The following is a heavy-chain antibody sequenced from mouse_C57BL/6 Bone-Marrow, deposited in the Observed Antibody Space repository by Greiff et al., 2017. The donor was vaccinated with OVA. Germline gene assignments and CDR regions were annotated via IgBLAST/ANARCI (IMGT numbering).Heavy chain of an antibody. CDR2: IYPGSGST. CDR3: ASLLLRGAWFAY. D-gene: IGHD1-1*01. Sequence: QVQLQQPGAELVKPGASVKMSCKASGYTFTSYWITWVKQRPGQGLEWIGEIYPGSGSTNYNEKFKSKATLTVDTSSSTVYMQLSSLTSEDSAVYYCASLLLRGAWFAYWGQGTLVTVSA. CDR1: GYTFTSYW. V-gene: IGHV1-55*01. J-gene: IGHJ3*01.